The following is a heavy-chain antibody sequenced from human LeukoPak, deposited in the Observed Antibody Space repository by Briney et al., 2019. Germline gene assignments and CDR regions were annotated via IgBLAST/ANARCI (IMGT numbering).Heavy chain of an antibody. CDR3: AKDSAFYYIDV. V-gene: IGHV3-30*02. D-gene: IGHD3-10*01. CDR1: GFTFNNYG. CDR2: IRYNGNNQ. J-gene: IGHJ6*03. Sequence: PAGSLRLSCAASGFTFNNYGMHWVRQAPGKGLEWVAFIRYNGNNQYYADCMNGRFTIAKDNYKNTLYLQMNSLKGDTTAVYYCAKDSAFYYIDVWGKGTTVIISS.